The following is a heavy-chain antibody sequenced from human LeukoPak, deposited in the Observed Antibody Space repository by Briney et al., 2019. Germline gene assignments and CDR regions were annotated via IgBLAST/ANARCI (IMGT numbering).Heavy chain of an antibody. CDR1: GFTVSSNY. CDR2: IYSGGST. J-gene: IGHJ6*02. Sequence: GGSLRLSCAASGFTVSSNYMSWVRQAPGEGLEWGSVIYSGGSTYYGDYVKGRFTISRDNSKNTLYLQMNSLRAEDTAGYYCARDHIVGATFYYYYGMDVWGQGTTVTVSS. D-gene: IGHD1-26*01. V-gene: IGHV3-66*01. CDR3: ARDHIVGATFYYYYGMDV.